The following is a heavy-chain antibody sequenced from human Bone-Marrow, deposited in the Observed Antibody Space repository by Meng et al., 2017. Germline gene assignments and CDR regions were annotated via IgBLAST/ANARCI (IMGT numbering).Heavy chain of an antibody. CDR2: IDYSGST. Sequence: QLQLQESGPGLVKPSETLSLTYTVSGGSIGSSSYYWGWIRQPPGKALEWTGSIDYSGSTYYNPSLKSRVTISADTSKNQFSLKLSSVTAADTAVYYCVRHKYNYGQSPFDYWGQGTLVTVSS. D-gene: IGHD5-18*01. V-gene: IGHV4-39*01. CDR1: GGSIGSSSYY. CDR3: VRHKYNYGQSPFDY. J-gene: IGHJ4*02.